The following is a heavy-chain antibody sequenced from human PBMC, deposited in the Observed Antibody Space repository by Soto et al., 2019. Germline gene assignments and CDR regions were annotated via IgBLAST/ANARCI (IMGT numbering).Heavy chain of an antibody. Sequence: EVQLVESGGGLIKPGGSLRLSCAASGFTFSSYSMNWVRQAPGKGLEWVSSISSSSSYMYYADSVKGRYTISRDNANNSLYLQMNSLRAEHTAVYYCMRGGMDVWGQGTTVTVSS. CDR2: ISSSSSYM. V-gene: IGHV3-21*01. CDR1: GFTFSSYS. CDR3: MRGGMDV. J-gene: IGHJ6*02.